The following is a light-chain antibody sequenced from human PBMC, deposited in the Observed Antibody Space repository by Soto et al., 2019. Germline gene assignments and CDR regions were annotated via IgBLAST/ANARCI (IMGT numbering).Light chain of an antibody. Sequence: EIVLTQSPGTLSLSPGERATLSCRASQTINSGLAWYRHKRGQAPRLLIYGVSVRAIGIPDRFGGSGSGTDFTLTISRLEPEDFAVYFCQQYGGSPYTFGQGTKVEIK. CDR3: QQYGGSPYT. V-gene: IGKV3-20*01. CDR2: GVS. J-gene: IGKJ2*01. CDR1: QTINSG.